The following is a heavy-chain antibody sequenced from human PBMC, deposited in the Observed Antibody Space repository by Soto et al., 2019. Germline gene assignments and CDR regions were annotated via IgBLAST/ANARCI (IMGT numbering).Heavy chain of an antibody. V-gene: IGHV4-39*01. J-gene: IGHJ4*02. Sequence: XGTLSLTCTVTGDSINNRSYYWGWIRQPPGKGLEWIGSIYYSGSTYNNPSLKSRVSMSVDTSKNQFSLKLRSVTAAETALYYCARQRTSVVTQAYFDSWGQGSLVTVS. CDR1: GDSINNRSYY. D-gene: IGHD2-21*02. CDR2: IYYSGST. CDR3: ARQRTSVVTQAYFDS.